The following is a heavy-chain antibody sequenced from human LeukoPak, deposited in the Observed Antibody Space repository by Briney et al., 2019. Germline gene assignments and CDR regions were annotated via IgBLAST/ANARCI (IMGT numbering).Heavy chain of an antibody. CDR2: IFSSGTT. V-gene: IGHV4-59*08. D-gene: IGHD1-26*01. CDR1: GDSISRFY. CDR3: ARHRSWEEFYFDY. J-gene: IGHJ4*02. Sequence: SETLSLTCTVSGDSISRFYWSWIRRPPGKGLEWIGYIFSSGTTKYNPSLKSRATISADTSKNKISLKLNSVTAADTAVYSCARHRSWEEFYFDYCAQGTQFTVSS.